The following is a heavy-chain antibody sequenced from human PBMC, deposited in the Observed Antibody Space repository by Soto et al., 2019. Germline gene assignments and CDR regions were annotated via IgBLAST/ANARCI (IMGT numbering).Heavy chain of an antibody. Sequence: QVQLVQSGAEVKKPGASVKVSCKASGYTFTSYGISWVRQAPGQGLEWLGWISAYNGNTNYAQKLQGRVTMTTDTSTSTAYMELRSLRSDDPAVYYCARAAADCTNGGCYNGGGYYYYYGMDVWGQGSTVTVSS. CDR1: GYTFTSYG. CDR3: ARAAADCTNGGCYNGGGYYYYYGMDV. V-gene: IGHV1-18*01. CDR2: ISAYNGNT. J-gene: IGHJ6*02. D-gene: IGHD2-8*01.